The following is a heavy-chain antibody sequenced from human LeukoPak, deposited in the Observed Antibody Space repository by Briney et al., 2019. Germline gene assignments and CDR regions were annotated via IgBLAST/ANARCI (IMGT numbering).Heavy chain of an antibody. CDR3: AKLGRVVVVPAAQHDYYYMDV. Sequence: GGSLRLSCAASGFTFSSYWMYWVRQAPGKGLVWVSRINTDGSSTSYADSVKGRFTISRDNAKNTLYLQMNSLRAEDTAVYYCAKLGRVVVVPAAQHDYYYMDVWGKGTTVTVSS. V-gene: IGHV3-74*01. J-gene: IGHJ6*03. D-gene: IGHD2-2*01. CDR2: INTDGSST. CDR1: GFTFSSYW.